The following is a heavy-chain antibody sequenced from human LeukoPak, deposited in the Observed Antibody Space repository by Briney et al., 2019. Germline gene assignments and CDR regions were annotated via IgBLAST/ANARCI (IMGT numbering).Heavy chain of an antibody. CDR3: ASGGEDYYYYYYMDV. V-gene: IGHV1-69*06. J-gene: IGHJ6*03. CDR1: GGTFSSYA. D-gene: IGHD3-3*01. CDR2: IIPIFGTA. Sequence: ASVKVSCKASGGTFSSYAISWVRQAPGQGLEWMGGIIPIFGTANYAQKFQGRVTITADKSTSTAYMELSSLRSEDTAVYYCASGGEDYYYYYYMDVWGEGTTVTVSS.